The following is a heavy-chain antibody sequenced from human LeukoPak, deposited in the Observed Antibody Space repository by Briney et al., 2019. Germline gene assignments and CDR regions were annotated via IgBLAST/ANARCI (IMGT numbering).Heavy chain of an antibody. J-gene: IGHJ4*02. CDR2: IRYDGSNK. CDR3: AKVYYYDSSGYS. CDR1: GFTFSGYG. Sequence: GGSLRLSCAASGFTFSGYGMHWVRQAPGKGLEWVAFIRYDGSNKYYADSVKGRFTISRDNSKNTLYLQMNSLRAEDTAVYYCAKVYYYDSSGYSWGQGTLVTVSS. D-gene: IGHD3-22*01. V-gene: IGHV3-30*02.